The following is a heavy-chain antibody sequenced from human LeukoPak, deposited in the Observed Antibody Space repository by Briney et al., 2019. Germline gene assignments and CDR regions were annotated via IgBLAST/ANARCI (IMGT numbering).Heavy chain of an antibody. CDR1: GYSFTSYW. CDR3: ARTPRFGKDNSFDP. Sequence: GESLKISCKGSGYSFTSYWIGWGRQMPGKGLEWMGIIYPGDSNTRYSPSFQGQVTISSDKTNSTAYLQWSSLKAADTAMYYCARTPRFGKDNSFDPWGQGPMAPVSS. J-gene: IGHJ5*02. V-gene: IGHV5-51*01. D-gene: IGHD2-15*01. CDR2: IYPGDSNT.